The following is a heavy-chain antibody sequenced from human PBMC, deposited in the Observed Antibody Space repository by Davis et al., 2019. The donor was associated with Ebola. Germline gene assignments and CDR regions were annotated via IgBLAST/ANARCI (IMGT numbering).Heavy chain of an antibody. CDR2: ISSSGSTI. CDR1: GFTFSSYE. V-gene: IGHV3-48*03. J-gene: IGHJ4*02. CDR3: ARAPRITIFGVHFDY. D-gene: IGHD3-3*01. Sequence: GGSLRLSCAASGFTFSSYEMNWVRQAPGKGLEWVSYISSSGSTIYYVDSVKGRFTISRDNAKNSLYLQMNSLRAEDTAVYYCARAPRITIFGVHFDYWGQGTLVTVSS.